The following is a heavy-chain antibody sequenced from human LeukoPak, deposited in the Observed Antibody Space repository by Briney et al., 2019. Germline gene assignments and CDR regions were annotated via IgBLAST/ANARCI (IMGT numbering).Heavy chain of an antibody. CDR1: GFTVSSNY. CDR2: IYSGGST. CDR3: VRMTTVTQAGARYYYYYYMDV. Sequence: GGSLRLSCAASGFTVSSNYMSWVRQAPGKGLEWVSVIYSGGSTYYADSVKGRFTISRDNSKNTLYLQMNSLRAEDTAVYYCVRMTTVTQAGARYYYYYYMDVWGKGTTVTISS. V-gene: IGHV3-66*01. D-gene: IGHD4-17*01. J-gene: IGHJ6*03.